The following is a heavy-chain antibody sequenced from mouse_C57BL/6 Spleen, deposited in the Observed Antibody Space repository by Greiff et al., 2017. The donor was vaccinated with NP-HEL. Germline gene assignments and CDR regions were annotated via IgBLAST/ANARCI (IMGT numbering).Heavy chain of an antibody. Sequence: EVQLQQSGPELVKPGASVKISCKASGYTFTDYYMNWVKQSHGKSLEWIGDINPNNGGTSYNQKFKGKATLTVDKSSSTAYMELRSLTSEDSAVYYCARGTLLQGYFDVWGTGTTVTVSS. D-gene: IGHD1-1*01. J-gene: IGHJ1*03. CDR3: ARGTLLQGYFDV. CDR1: GYTFTDYY. V-gene: IGHV1-26*01. CDR2: INPNNGGT.